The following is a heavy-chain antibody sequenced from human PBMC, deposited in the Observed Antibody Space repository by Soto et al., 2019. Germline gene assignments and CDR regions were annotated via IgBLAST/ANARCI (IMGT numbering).Heavy chain of an antibody. CDR1: GFTFRSFT. Sequence: GGSLRLSCAASGFTFRSFTMNWVRQAPGKGLEWVSTISSNSACIYYTDALRGRFTISRDNAKNSLHLQMNSLRAEDTAVYYCTRDASRDSSARGWFDPWGPGTLVTVSS. V-gene: IGHV3-21*01. D-gene: IGHD6-13*01. CDR3: TRDASRDSSARGWFDP. CDR2: ISSNSACI. J-gene: IGHJ5*02.